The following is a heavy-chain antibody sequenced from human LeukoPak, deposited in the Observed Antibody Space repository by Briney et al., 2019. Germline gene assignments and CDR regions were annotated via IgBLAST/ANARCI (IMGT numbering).Heavy chain of an antibody. J-gene: IGHJ3*02. D-gene: IGHD5-18*01. Sequence: ASVKVSCKASGYTATGYYMHWVRQAPGQGLEWMGRINPNSGGTNYAQKFQGRVTMTRDTSISTAYMELSRLRSDDTAVYYCARRRNVDTAMVTHDAFDIWGQGTMVTVSS. CDR1: GYTATGYY. CDR2: INPNSGGT. CDR3: ARRRNVDTAMVTHDAFDI. V-gene: IGHV1-2*06.